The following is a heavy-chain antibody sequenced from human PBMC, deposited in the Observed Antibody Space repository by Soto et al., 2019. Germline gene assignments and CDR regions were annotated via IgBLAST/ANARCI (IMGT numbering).Heavy chain of an antibody. CDR1: GFTFTDAW. V-gene: IGHV3-15*01. CDR2: LTSKVDGGTA. CDR3: TTAPPFYLDSSCFLRRRFHP. J-gene: IGHJ5*02. D-gene: IGHD3-22*01. Sequence: VQLVESGGGLAKPGESLRLSCAASGFTFTDAWMSWVRQAPGKGLEWVGRLTSKVDGGTAEYAAPVRGRFAISTDASRDTFYLQTNTLKAADTAVYYCTTAPPFYLDSSCFLRRRFHPWGQGTLVTVSS.